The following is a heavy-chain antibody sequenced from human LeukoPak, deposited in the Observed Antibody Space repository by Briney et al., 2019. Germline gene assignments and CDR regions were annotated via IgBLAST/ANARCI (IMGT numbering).Heavy chain of an antibody. J-gene: IGHJ6*03. Sequence: PGGSLRLSCAASGFTFSSYEMNWVRQAPGKGLEWIGNIFYSGSTYYSPSLRSRVTISVDTSKNQFSLKLSSVTAADTAVYYCARVLYGSSWYPTTRYYMDVWGKGTTVTVSS. CDR3: ARVLYGSSWYPTTRYYMDV. CDR1: GFTFSSYE. V-gene: IGHV4-59*12. D-gene: IGHD6-13*01. CDR2: IFYSGST.